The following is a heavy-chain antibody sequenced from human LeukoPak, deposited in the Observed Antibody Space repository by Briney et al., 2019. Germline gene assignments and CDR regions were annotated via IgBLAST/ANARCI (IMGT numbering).Heavy chain of an antibody. V-gene: IGHV5-51*01. CDR1: GYRFTNYW. D-gene: IGHD3-22*01. CDR3: AKKGDSSGYPGFDY. CDR2: IYPGSSET. J-gene: IGHJ4*02. Sequence: GETLKISCKGLGYRFTNYWIGWVRQMPGKGLEWMGIIYPGSSETRYSPSFQGQVTISADKSITTAYLQWSSLKASDSAMYYCAKKGDSSGYPGFDYWGQGTLVTVSS.